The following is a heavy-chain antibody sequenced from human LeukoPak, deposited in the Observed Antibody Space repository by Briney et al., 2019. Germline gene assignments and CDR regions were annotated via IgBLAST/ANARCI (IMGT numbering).Heavy chain of an antibody. CDR1: GDSISGSNW. D-gene: IGHD3-10*01. Sequence: PSETLSLTCAVSGDSISGSNWWSWVRPPPGKGLEWIGVIYHRGSTNYNPSLKNRVTISVDKSKNQFSLKLSSVTAADTAVYYCASQGSGSYYSPYYFDYWGQGTLVTVSS. CDR3: ASQGSGSYYSPYYFDY. J-gene: IGHJ4*02. V-gene: IGHV4-4*02. CDR2: IYHRGST.